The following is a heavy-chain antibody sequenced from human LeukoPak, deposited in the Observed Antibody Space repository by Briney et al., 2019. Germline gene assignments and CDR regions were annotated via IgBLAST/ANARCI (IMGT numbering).Heavy chain of an antibody. D-gene: IGHD6-13*01. CDR1: GFSFSVYW. Sequence: GGSLRLSCAASGFSFSVYWMHWVRQAPGKGPVWVSRIKTDGSITDYADSVKGRFTISRDNSKNTLYLQMNSLRAEDTAVYYCARAPTTIAAAEPGFYYYMDVWGKGTTVTVSS. J-gene: IGHJ6*03. V-gene: IGHV3-74*01. CDR3: ARAPTTIAAAEPGFYYYMDV. CDR2: IKTDGSIT.